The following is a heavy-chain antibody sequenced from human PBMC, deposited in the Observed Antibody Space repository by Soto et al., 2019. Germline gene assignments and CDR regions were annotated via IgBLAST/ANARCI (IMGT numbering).Heavy chain of an antibody. J-gene: IGHJ6*03. V-gene: IGHV4-34*01. CDR3: ARSPYMDV. Sequence: QVQLQQWGAGLLKPSETLSLTCAVYGRSFSGYYWSWIRQSPGKGRDWIGEINHSGSTNYNPSLKSRVTILIDAPKNQFSLKMSSVTAADTAVYYCARSPYMDVWGKGTTVIVSS. CDR2: INHSGST. CDR1: GRSFSGYY.